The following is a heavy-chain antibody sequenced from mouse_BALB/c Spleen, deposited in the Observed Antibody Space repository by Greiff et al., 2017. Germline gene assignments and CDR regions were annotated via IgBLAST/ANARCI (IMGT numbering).Heavy chain of an antibody. V-gene: IGHV2-9*02. Sequence: VQGVESGPGLVAPSQSLSITCTVSGFSLTSYGVHWVRQPPGKGLEWLGVIWAGGSTNYNSALMSRLSISKDNSKSQVFLKMNSLQTDDTAMYYCARDPASYGFYYFDYWGQGTTLTVSS. D-gene: IGHD1-2*01. CDR1: GFSLTSYG. CDR2: IWAGGST. CDR3: ARDPASYGFYYFDY. J-gene: IGHJ2*01.